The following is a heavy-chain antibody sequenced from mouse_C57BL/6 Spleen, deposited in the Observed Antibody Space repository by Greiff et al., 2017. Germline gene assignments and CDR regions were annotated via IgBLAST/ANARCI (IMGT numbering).Heavy chain of an antibody. CDR2: IYPGNSDT. Sequence: DVKLQESGTVLARPGASVKMSCKTSGYTFTSYWMHWVKQRPGQGLEWIGAIYPGNSDTSYNQKFKGKAKLTAVTSASTAYMELSSLTNEDSAVYYCTRSYYYGSSQAWFAYWGQGTLVTVSA. D-gene: IGHD1-1*01. CDR1: GYTFTSYW. CDR3: TRSYYYGSSQAWFAY. J-gene: IGHJ3*01. V-gene: IGHV1-5*01.